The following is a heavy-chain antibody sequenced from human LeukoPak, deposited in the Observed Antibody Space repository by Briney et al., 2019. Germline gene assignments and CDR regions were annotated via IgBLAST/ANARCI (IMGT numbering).Heavy chain of an antibody. J-gene: IGHJ5*02. CDR3: ARDPPHYYDSSAVPFDP. CDR1: GYTFTSYY. V-gene: IGHV1-46*01. D-gene: IGHD3-22*01. CDR2: INPSGGST. Sequence: ASVKVSCKASGYTFTSYYMHWVRQAPGQGLEWMGIINPSGGSTSYAQKFQGRVTMTRDTSTSTVYMELSSLRSEDTAVYYCARDPPHYYDSSAVPFDPWGQGTLVTVPS.